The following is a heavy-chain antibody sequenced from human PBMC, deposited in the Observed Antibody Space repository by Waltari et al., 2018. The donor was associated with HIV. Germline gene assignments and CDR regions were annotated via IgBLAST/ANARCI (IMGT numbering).Heavy chain of an antibody. D-gene: IGHD5-18*01. CDR1: GYNFTNYD. Sequence: QVQLVQSGAEVRKPGASVKVSCKASGYNFTNYDINWVRQAPGQGLEWMGWINPNSGNTGYAQKFQGRVTMTRDTSRSAAYMELTSLTSEDTAVYHCSRGRGYSYGYSDLWGQGTLVTVSS. J-gene: IGHJ4*02. V-gene: IGHV1-8*01. CDR2: INPNSGNT. CDR3: SRGRGYSYGYSDL.